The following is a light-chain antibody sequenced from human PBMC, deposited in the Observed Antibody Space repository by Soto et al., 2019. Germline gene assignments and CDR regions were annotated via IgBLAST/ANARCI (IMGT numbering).Light chain of an antibody. Sequence: DMEMTQSPSSLSASVGDRVTITCRASQSISNYLNWYQHKPGKVPQLLIYAASSLQSGVPTRFSGSGSGTHFTLTINLLQPEDFATYYCQQSYGTPLTFGGGTKIEIK. J-gene: IGKJ4*01. V-gene: IGKV1-39*01. CDR2: AAS. CDR3: QQSYGTPLT. CDR1: QSISNY.